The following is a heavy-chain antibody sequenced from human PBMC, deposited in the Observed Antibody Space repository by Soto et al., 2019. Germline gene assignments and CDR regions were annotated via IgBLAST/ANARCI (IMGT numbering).Heavy chain of an antibody. Sequence: GGSLRLSCAASGFTFSIYAMSWVRQAPGKGLEWVSAITSNSGRTYYADSVKGRFTISRDNSKNTLHLHMNSLRAEDTAVYYCAPTFYDIFTGWTVWGPGTLVTVSS. CDR1: GFTFSIYA. CDR3: APTFYDIFTGWTV. CDR2: ITSNSGRT. J-gene: IGHJ4*02. V-gene: IGHV3-23*01. D-gene: IGHD3-9*01.